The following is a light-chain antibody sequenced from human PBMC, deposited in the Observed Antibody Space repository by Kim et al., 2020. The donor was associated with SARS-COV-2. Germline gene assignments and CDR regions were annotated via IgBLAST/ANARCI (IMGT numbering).Light chain of an antibody. CDR2: GAS. CDR3: QQYNNWSPYT. V-gene: IGKV3-15*01. Sequence: EIVMTQSPATLSVSPGERATLSCRASQSVSSNLAWYQQKPGQAPRILIYGASTRATGIPARFSGSGSGTEFTLTISSLQSEDFAVYYCQQYNNWSPYTFGQGTKLEI. J-gene: IGKJ2*01. CDR1: QSVSSN.